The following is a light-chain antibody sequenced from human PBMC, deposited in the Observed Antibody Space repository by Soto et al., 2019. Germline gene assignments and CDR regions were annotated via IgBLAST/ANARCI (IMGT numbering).Light chain of an antibody. V-gene: IGKV3-15*01. CDR1: QSVGSN. Sequence: ERVMTQFPATLAVPPGEGATLSCRASQSVGSNLAWYQQKPGQAPRLLIFGASSRATGVPARFSGSGSGTEFTLTINSLQSEDFAVYFCQQYDNLPLTCGPGTKGDIK. CDR3: QQYDNLPLT. CDR2: GAS. J-gene: IGKJ3*01.